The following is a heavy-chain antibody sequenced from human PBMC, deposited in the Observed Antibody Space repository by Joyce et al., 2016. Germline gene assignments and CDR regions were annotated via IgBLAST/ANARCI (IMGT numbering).Heavy chain of an antibody. J-gene: IGHJ4*02. Sequence: QITLKESGPTLVKPTQTLTLTCAFSGFSLSTRGVGVGCIRQPPGKALEWLSLISWDDDKRYSPSLKSRLTITKDTSRNQVVLTMTNMDPVDTATYYCAHRPNSGYDPSAFDFWGQGTLVTVSS. CDR1: GFSLSTRGVG. D-gene: IGHD5-12*01. CDR3: AHRPNSGYDPSAFDF. CDR2: ISWDDDK. V-gene: IGHV2-5*02.